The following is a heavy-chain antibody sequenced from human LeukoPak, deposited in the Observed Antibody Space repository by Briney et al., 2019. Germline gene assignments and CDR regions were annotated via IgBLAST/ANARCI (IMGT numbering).Heavy chain of an antibody. Sequence: GGSLRLSCAASGFTFSSYGTHWVRQAPGKGLEWVAVIWYDGSNKYYADSVKGRFTISRDNSKNTLYLQMNSLRAEDTAVYYCARDWSSFVVVPAAMYYWGQGTLVTVSS. D-gene: IGHD2-2*01. J-gene: IGHJ4*02. CDR3: ARDWSSFVVVPAAMYY. CDR1: GFTFSSYG. V-gene: IGHV3-33*01. CDR2: IWYDGSNK.